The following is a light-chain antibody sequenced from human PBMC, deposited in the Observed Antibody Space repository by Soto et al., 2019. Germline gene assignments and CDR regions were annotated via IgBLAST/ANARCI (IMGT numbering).Light chain of an antibody. J-gene: IGKJ2*01. Sequence: EIVMTQSPATLSVSPGERATLSCRASQSVSSNLAWYQQKPGQAPRLLIYGASTRATGIPARFSGSGSGTEFTLTISSLQSEDFAVYYCQQYNNWPPRSSFGQGTKVAIK. V-gene: IGKV3-15*01. CDR3: QQYNNWPPRSS. CDR1: QSVSSN. CDR2: GAS.